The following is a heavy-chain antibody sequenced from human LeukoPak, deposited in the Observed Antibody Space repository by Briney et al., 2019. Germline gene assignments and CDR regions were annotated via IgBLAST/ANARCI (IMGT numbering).Heavy chain of an antibody. CDR2: IWYDGSNK. CDR1: GFTFSSYG. D-gene: IGHD1-26*01. J-gene: IGHJ3*02. V-gene: IGHV3-33*01. CDR3: ASSYLSGGAFDI. Sequence: GGSLRLSCAASGFTFSSYGMHWVRQAPGKGLEWVAVIWYDGSNKYYADSVKGRFTISRDNSKNTLHLQMNSLRAEDTAVYYCASSYLSGGAFDIWGQGTMVTVSS.